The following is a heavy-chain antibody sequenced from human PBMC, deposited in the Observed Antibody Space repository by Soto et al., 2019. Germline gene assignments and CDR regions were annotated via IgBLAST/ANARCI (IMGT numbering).Heavy chain of an antibody. D-gene: IGHD6-19*01. Sequence: QVQLVQSGAEVKKPGASVKVSCKASGYTFTNYAIHWVRQGPGQRLEWMGWINAGNAKTKYSQKFQGRVTISRDTSASTAYMELTTLRSEDTAVYYCARDGAVAGNANFDYWGQGTLVTFSS. J-gene: IGHJ4*02. CDR1: GYTFTNYA. V-gene: IGHV1-3*01. CDR2: INAGNAKT. CDR3: ARDGAVAGNANFDY.